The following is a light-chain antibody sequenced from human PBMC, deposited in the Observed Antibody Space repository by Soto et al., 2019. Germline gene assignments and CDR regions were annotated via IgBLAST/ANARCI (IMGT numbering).Light chain of an antibody. CDR1: SSDVGGYNY. Sequence: QSALTQPASVSGSPGQSITISCTGTSSDVGGYNYVSWYQQHTGKAPKLMIYDVSNRPSGVSNRFSGSKSGNTAALTISGLQAADEADYYCSSYTSSGTLMVFGGGTKLTVL. CDR2: DVS. V-gene: IGLV2-14*01. CDR3: SSYTSSGTLMV. J-gene: IGLJ2*01.